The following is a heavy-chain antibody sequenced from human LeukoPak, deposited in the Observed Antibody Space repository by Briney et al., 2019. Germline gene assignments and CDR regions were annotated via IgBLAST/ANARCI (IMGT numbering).Heavy chain of an antibody. J-gene: IGHJ4*02. CDR3: ARSGSYSPADFDY. CDR2: ITPIFGTA. D-gene: IGHD1-26*01. CDR1: GGTFSSYA. Sequence: SVKVSCKASGGTFSSYAISWVRQAPGQGLEWMGRITPIFGTANYAQKFQGRVTITTDESTSTAYMELSSLRSEDTAVYYCARSGSYSPADFDYWGQGTLVTVSS. V-gene: IGHV1-69*05.